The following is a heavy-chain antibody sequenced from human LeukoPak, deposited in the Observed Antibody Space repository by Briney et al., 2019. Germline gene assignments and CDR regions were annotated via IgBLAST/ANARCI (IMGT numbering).Heavy chain of an antibody. CDR3: APSSLPGARWFDP. D-gene: IGHD2-2*01. CDR2: INAKNGGT. CDR1: GYTFSDYY. J-gene: IGHJ5*02. Sequence: ASVKVSFKASGYTFSDYYLYWVRQAPGQGLEWVGWINAKNGGTNYARHFKRRVTMTRDTSISTAYIELSDLRFDDTAVYYCAPSSLPGARWFDPWGQGNLVTASP. V-gene: IGHV1-2*02.